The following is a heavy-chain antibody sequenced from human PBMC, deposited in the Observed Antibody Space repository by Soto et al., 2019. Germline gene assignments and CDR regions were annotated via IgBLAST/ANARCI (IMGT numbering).Heavy chain of an antibody. CDR1: RRSFSGYY. CDR2: INHSGST. Sequence: SETLSLTCAIDRRSFSGYYWSWVRKPPGKGLECIGEINHSGSTNYNPSLKSRVTISVDTSKNQFSLKLSSVTAADTAVYYRERRLFYTSGWYAVYAFDPWGQGTLLTGS. V-gene: IGHV4-34*01. J-gene: IGHJ5*02. D-gene: IGHD6-19*01. CDR3: ERRLFYTSGWYAVYAFDP.